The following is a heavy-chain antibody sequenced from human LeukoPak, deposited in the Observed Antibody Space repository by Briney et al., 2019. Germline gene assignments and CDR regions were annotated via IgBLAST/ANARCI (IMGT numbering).Heavy chain of an antibody. D-gene: IGHD3-22*01. V-gene: IGHV1-18*01. Sequence: AASVKVSCKASGYTSTSDGIRWVRQAPGQGLGWMGWISAYNGKTNYAQKLQGRVTMTTDTSTSTAYMKLRSLRSDDTAVYYCGRRGGYPKYYFDYWGQGTLVTVSA. CDR2: ISAYNGKT. J-gene: IGHJ4*02. CDR1: GYTSTSDG. CDR3: GRRGGYPKYYFDY.